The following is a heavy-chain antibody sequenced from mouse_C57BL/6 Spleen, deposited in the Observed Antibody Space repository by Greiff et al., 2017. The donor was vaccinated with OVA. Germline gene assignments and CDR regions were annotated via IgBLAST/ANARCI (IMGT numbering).Heavy chain of an antibody. J-gene: IGHJ3*01. D-gene: IGHD3-2*02. CDR2: FHPYNDDT. CDR3: ARRETAQAPWFAY. CDR1: GYTFTTYP. V-gene: IGHV1-47*01. Sequence: QVHVKQSGAELVKPGASVKMSCKASGYTFTTYPIEWMKQNHGKSLEWIGNFHPYNDDTKYNEKFKGKATLTVEKSSSTVYLELSRLTSDDSAVYYCARRETAQAPWFAYWGQGTLVTVSA.